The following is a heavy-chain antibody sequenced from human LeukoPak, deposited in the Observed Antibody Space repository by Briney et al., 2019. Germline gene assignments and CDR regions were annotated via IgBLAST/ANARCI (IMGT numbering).Heavy chain of an antibody. CDR2: INHSGST. V-gene: IGHV4-34*01. CDR1: GGSFSGYY. D-gene: IGHD3-22*01. J-gene: IGHJ4*02. CDR3: ARPYDSSXYYYGY. Sequence: PSETLSLTCAVYGGSFSGYYWSWIRQPPGKGLEWIGEINHSGSTNYNPSLKSRVTISVDTSKNQFSLKLSSVTAADTAVYYCARPYDSSXYYYGYWGQGTLVTVSS.